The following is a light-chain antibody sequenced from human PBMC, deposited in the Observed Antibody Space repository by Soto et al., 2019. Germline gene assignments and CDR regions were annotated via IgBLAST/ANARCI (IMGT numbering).Light chain of an antibody. V-gene: IGLV3-21*04. CDR2: YDN. CDR3: QVWDSISDHVV. J-gene: IGLJ2*01. Sequence: SSELTQPPSVSVAPGRTARITCGGDNVGSKSVHWYQQKPGQAPVLVIYYDNDRPSGIPERFSGSNSGNTATLTVSRVEAGDEADYYCQVWDSISDHVVFGGGTKLTVL. CDR1: NVGSKS.